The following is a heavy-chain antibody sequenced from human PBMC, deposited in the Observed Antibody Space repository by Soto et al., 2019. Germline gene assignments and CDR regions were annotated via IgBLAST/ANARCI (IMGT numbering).Heavy chain of an antibody. Sequence: QVQLVQSGAEVKKPGASVKVSCKASGYTFTGYDINWVRQATGQGLEWMGWMNPNSGNTGYAQKFQGRGTMTGNTAISTADMELSSLSSEDTAVYYCASGLVGYGVSGYWGQGSLVTVSS. CDR3: ASGLVGYGVSGY. V-gene: IGHV1-8*01. CDR2: MNPNSGNT. D-gene: IGHD4-17*01. J-gene: IGHJ4*02. CDR1: GYTFTGYD.